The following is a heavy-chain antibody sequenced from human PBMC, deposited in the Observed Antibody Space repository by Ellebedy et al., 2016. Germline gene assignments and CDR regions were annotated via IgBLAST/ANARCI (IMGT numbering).Heavy chain of an antibody. J-gene: IGHJ5*02. D-gene: IGHD3-10*01. CDR3: ARVSNPLLWFGESLNWFDP. V-gene: IGHV4-34*01. CDR2: INHSGST. CDR1: GGSFSGYY. Sequence: SETLSLXCAVYGGSFSGYYWSWIRQPPGKGLEWIGEINHSGSTYYNPSLKSRVTISVDTSKNQFSLKLSSVTAADTAVYYCARVSNPLLWFGESLNWFDPWGQGTLVTVSS.